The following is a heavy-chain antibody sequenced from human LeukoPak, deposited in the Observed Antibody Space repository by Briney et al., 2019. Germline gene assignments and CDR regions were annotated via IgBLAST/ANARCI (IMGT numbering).Heavy chain of an antibody. J-gene: IGHJ6*03. CDR1: EFSVGSNY. V-gene: IGHV3-21*04. Sequence: GGSLRLSCAASEFSVGSNYMTWVRQAPGKGLEWVSSINSSSSYIYYADSVKGRFTISRDNSKNTLYLQMNSLRAEDTAVYYCAKSLRDYYYYMDVWGKGTTVTVSS. CDR2: INSSSSYI. CDR3: AKSLRDYYYYMDV.